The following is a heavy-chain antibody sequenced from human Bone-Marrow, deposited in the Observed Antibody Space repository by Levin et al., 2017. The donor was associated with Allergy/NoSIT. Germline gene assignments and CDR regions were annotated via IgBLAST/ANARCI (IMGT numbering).Heavy chain of an antibody. V-gene: IGHV3-73*01. CDR1: GFTFSGSA. D-gene: IGHD1-7*01. Sequence: GGSLRLSCAASGFTFSGSAMHWVRQASGKGLEWVGRIRSKANSYATAYAASVKGRFTISRDDSKNTAYLQMNSLKTEDTAVYYCTRPRSLFDWNYNVWGKGTTVTVSS. J-gene: IGHJ6*04. CDR3: TRPRSLFDWNYNV. CDR2: IRSKANSYAT.